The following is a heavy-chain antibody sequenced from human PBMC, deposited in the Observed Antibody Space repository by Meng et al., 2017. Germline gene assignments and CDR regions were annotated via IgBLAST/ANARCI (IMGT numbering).Heavy chain of an antibody. V-gene: IGHV1-2*06. CDR3: ARDEDISAAGKLFGDY. J-gene: IGHJ4*02. CDR1: GYNFPDYY. Sequence: QVWPVQAGAEGTKPGASVKVPCKPSGYNFPDYYIHWVRRAPGQGLEWMGRINPKSGDTHYAQKFQARVTMTGDTSISTAYMELSGLRSDDTAMYYCARDEDISAAGKLFGDYWGQGTLVTVSS. CDR2: INPKSGDT. D-gene: IGHD6-25*01.